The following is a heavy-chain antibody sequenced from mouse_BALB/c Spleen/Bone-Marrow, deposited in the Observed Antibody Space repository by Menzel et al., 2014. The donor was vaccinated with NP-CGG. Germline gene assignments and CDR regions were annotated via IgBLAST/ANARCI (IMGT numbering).Heavy chain of an antibody. J-gene: IGHJ4*01. CDR1: GFNIKDTY. Sequence: EVKLQESGAELVKPGASVKLSCTASGFNIKDTYIHWVKQRPEQGLEWIGRIDPTNGNTKYDPKFQGKATITADTSSNTAYLQLSSLTSEGTAVYYCARYYYYAMDYWGQGTSVTVSS. V-gene: IGHV14-3*02. CDR3: ARYYYYAMDY. CDR2: IDPTNGNT.